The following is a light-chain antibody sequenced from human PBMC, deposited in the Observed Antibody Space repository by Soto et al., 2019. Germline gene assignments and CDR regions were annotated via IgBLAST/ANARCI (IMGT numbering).Light chain of an antibody. J-gene: IGLJ2*01. CDR2: TSN. CDR3: AAWDDSLNVVV. CDR1: RSNIGKNT. V-gene: IGLV1-44*01. Sequence: QLVLTQPPSVSGTPGQTVTISCSGARSNIGKNTLNWFQQLPGTAPNLLIPTSNHRPSGVRDRFSGSKSGTSASLTISGLRSDDEADYYCAAWDDSLNVVVFGGGTKVTVL.